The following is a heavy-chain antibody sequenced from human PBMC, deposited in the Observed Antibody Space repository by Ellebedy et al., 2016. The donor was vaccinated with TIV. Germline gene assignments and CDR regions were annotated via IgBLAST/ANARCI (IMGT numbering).Heavy chain of an antibody. CDR2: ISSDGTNK. CDR1: GFAFSNFA. J-gene: IGHJ4*02. CDR3: ARDQTVPSVHLDY. D-gene: IGHD2-2*01. Sequence: GESLKISXAASGFAFSNFAMHWVRQAPGKGLEWVTVISSDGTNKFYRDSVKGRFTITRDNSKNTLSLQMKSLRPDDTAVYFCARDQTVPSVHLDYWGQGTLVTVSS. V-gene: IGHV3-30-3*01.